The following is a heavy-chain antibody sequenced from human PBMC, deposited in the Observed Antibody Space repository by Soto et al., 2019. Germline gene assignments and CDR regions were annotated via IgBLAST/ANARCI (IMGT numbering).Heavy chain of an antibody. J-gene: IGHJ6*03. D-gene: IGHD4-17*01. CDR2: ISTYNGNT. Sequence: QVKLVQSGAEVKQPGASVKVSCXAXXYXFTNYGFTWVRQAPGQGLEWLGWISTYNGNTKYAQKVQGRLTMTTDTSTSTANMELTSLRSDDTALYYCARTTVTASYYYMDVWGKGSTVTVSS. V-gene: IGHV1-18*01. CDR3: ARTTVTASYYYMDV. CDR1: XYXFTNYG.